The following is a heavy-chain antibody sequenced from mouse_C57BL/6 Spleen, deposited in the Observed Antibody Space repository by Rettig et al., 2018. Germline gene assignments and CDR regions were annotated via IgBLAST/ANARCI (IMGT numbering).Heavy chain of an antibody. J-gene: IGHJ1*03. Sequence: EVKLVESGGGLVQPGGSLSLSCAASGFTFTDYYMSWVRQPPGKALEWLGFIRNKANGYTTEYSASVKGRFTISRDNSQSILYLQMNALRAEDSATYYCAREGLSYWYFDVWGTGTTVTVSS. CDR3: AREGLSYWYFDV. V-gene: IGHV7-3*01. CDR2: IRNKANGYTT. CDR1: GFTFTDYY.